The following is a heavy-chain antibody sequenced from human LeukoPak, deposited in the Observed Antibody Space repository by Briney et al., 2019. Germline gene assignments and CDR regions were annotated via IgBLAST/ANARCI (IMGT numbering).Heavy chain of an antibody. J-gene: IGHJ6*04. CDR3: ATDSSGGYYYYGMDV. CDR1: GYTLTELS. D-gene: IGHD2-15*01. Sequence: GASVKVSCKVSGYTLTELSMHWVRQAPGKGLEWIGGFDPEDGETIYAQKFQGRVTMTEDTSTDTAYMELSSLRSEDTAVYYCATDSSGGYYYYGMDVWGKGTTVTVSS. V-gene: IGHV1-24*01. CDR2: FDPEDGET.